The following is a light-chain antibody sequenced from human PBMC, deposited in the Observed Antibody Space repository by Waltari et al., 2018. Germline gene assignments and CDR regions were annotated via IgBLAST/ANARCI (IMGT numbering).Light chain of an antibody. Sequence: SVLTQSPSVSVAPGQTAQISCGGARIGAKSVPRYLQKPGPAPVLVAYADNKRPSGIPERFSGSNSGNTATLTINSVEAGDEAYYYCQVWDGGSDHFVFGGGTKVTVL. CDR3: QVWDGGSDHFV. J-gene: IGLJ1*01. CDR2: ADN. V-gene: IGLV3-21*02. CDR1: RIGAKS.